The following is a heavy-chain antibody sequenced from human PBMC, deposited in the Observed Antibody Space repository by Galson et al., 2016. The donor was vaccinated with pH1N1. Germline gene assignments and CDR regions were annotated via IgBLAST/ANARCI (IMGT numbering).Heavy chain of an antibody. J-gene: IGHJ3*02. V-gene: IGHV1-18*01. Sequence: SVKVSCKASGYTFTSYGINWVRQAPGQGLEWMGWISAYNGNTNYAQKFQGRVTITADKSTSTAYMEVISLRSDDTAVYYCARSAAAVGNAFDMWGQGTKVTVSS. CDR2: ISAYNGNT. CDR1: GYTFTSYG. CDR3: ARSAAAVGNAFDM. D-gene: IGHD6-13*01.